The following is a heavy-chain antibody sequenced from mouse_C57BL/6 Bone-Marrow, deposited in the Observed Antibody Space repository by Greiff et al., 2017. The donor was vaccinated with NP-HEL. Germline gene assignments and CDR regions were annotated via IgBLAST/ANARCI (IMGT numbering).Heavy chain of an antibody. J-gene: IGHJ2*01. D-gene: IGHD1-1*01. Sequence: EVKVVESGGGLVKPGGSLKLSCAASGFTFSSYAMSWVRQTPEKRLEWVATISDGGSYTYYPDNVKGRFTISRDNAKNNLYLQMSHLKSEDTAMYYCARPYYYGSRGNYFDYWGQGTTLTVSS. V-gene: IGHV5-4*03. CDR2: ISDGGSYT. CDR3: ARPYYYGSRGNYFDY. CDR1: GFTFSSYA.